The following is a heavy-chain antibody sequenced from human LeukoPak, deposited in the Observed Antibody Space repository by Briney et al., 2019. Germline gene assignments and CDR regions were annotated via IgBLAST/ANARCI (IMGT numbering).Heavy chain of an antibody. CDR3: ARGSVVYYYYYYMDV. CDR2: IIPIFGTA. Sequence: ASVKVPCKASGGTFSSYAISWVRQAPGQGLEWMGGIIPIFGTANYAQKFQGRVTITADKSTSTAYMELSSLRSEDTAVYYCARGSVVYYYYYYMDVWGKGTTVTVSS. CDR1: GGTFSSYA. V-gene: IGHV1-69*06. J-gene: IGHJ6*03. D-gene: IGHD2-15*01.